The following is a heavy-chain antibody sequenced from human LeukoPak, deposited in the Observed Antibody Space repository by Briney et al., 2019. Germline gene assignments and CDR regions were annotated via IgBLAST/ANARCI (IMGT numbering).Heavy chain of an antibody. Sequence: PSETLSLTCTVSGGSITSNYYWGWIRQPPGQGLEWIGYIYYSGSTNYNPSLKSRVTISVDTSKNQFSLKLSSVTAADTAVYYCARDMVAGTGPFDYWGQGTLVTVSS. CDR3: ARDMVAGTGPFDY. V-gene: IGHV4-59*01. J-gene: IGHJ4*02. D-gene: IGHD6-19*01. CDR2: IYYSGST. CDR1: GGSITSNYY.